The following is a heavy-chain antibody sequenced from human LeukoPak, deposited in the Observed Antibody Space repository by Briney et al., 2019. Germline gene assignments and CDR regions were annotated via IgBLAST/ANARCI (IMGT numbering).Heavy chain of an antibody. D-gene: IGHD3-22*01. CDR2: INHSGST. V-gene: IGHV4-34*01. Sequence: SETLSLTCAVYGGSFSGYYWSWIRQPPGKGLEWIGEINHSGSTNYNPSLKSRVTISVDTSKNQFSLKLSSVTAADTAVYYCARDKADDSSGSWGQGTLVTVSS. J-gene: IGHJ4*02. CDR3: ARDKADDSSGS. CDR1: GGSFSGYY.